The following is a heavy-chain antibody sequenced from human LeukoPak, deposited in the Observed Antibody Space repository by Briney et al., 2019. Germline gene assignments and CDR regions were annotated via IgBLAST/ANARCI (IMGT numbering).Heavy chain of an antibody. CDR2: IKTDGSDT. CDR3: ARGSLSSNDY. V-gene: IGHV3-74*01. D-gene: IGHD3-10*01. CDR1: GFTFSSYW. Sequence: GGSLRLSCAASGFTFSSYWMHWVRQAPGKGVVWVSRIKTDGSDTYHADSVKGRFTISRDNAKNTLYLQMHSLRAEDTAVYYCARGSLSSNDYWGQGALVTVSS. J-gene: IGHJ4*02.